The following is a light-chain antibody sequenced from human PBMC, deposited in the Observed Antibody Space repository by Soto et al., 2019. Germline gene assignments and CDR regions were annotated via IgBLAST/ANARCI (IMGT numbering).Light chain of an antibody. CDR1: QDITKW. CDR3: QQANSFPPWT. CDR2: DAS. Sequence: DIQMTQSPSFVSASVGDRVTITCRASQDITKWLAWYQQKPGKAPKLLIYDASSLQRGVPSRFSGSGSGTDFSLTISTLQPEDFAIYYCQQANSFPPWTFGQGTKVEIK. J-gene: IGKJ1*01. V-gene: IGKV1-12*01.